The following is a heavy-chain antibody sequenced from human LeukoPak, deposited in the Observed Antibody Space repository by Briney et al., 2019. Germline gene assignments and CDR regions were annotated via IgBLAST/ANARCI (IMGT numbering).Heavy chain of an antibody. CDR2: ISVSGGST. CDR3: AKDKFTVTGDY. CDR1: GFTFSNYA. J-gene: IGHJ4*02. D-gene: IGHD4-17*01. Sequence: GGSLRLSCAASGFTFSNYAMSWVRQAPEKGLEWVSAISVSGGSTYYADSVKGRFTISRDNSKNTLYLQMNSLRAEDTAVYYCAKDKFTVTGDYWGQGTLVTVSS. V-gene: IGHV3-23*01.